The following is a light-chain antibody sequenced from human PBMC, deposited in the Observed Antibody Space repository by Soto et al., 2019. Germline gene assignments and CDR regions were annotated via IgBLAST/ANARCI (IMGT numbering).Light chain of an antibody. CDR2: SAS. CDR3: QKYNSAPLN. CDR1: QCISSY. V-gene: IGKV1-27*01. Sequence: DIQFTHSPSALSESVVERVTITFLVSQCISSYLNWYRQKPGKVPKLLIYSASNLQSGVPSLFSGSGSGTAFTLTISSLQPEDVATYYCQKYNSAPLNFGGGTKVDIK. J-gene: IGKJ4*01.